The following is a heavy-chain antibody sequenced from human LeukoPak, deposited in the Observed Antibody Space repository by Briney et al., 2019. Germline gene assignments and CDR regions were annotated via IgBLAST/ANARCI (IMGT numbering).Heavy chain of an antibody. CDR2: ISYDGSIK. V-gene: IGHV3-30*18. CDR3: AKSDHGKGDYDY. Sequence: GGSLRLSCTVSGFTFNNYGMHWVRQAPGKGLEWVALISYDGSIKYYADSVKGRFTISRDNSKNTLYLQMNSLKAEDTALYYCAKSDHGKGDYDYWGKGTLVTVSS. J-gene: IGHJ4*02. CDR1: GFTFNNYG. D-gene: IGHD1-26*01.